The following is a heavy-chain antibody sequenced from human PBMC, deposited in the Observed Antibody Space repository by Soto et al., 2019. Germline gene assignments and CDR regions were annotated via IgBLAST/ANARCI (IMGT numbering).Heavy chain of an antibody. CDR3: ARGPMITFGGVIGTHAY. D-gene: IGHD3-16*02. J-gene: IGHJ4*02. V-gene: IGHV4-31*03. CDR2: IYYSGST. Sequence: PSETLSLTCTVSGGSISSGAYYWSWIRQHPGKGLEWIGYIYYSGSTYYNPSLKSRLTISVDTSKNQFSLKLSSVTAADTAVYYCARGPMITFGGVIGTHAYWGQGTLVTVSS. CDR1: GGSISSGAYY.